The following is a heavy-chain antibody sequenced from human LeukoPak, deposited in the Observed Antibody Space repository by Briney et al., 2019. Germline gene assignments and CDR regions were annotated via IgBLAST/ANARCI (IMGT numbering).Heavy chain of an antibody. V-gene: IGHV3-21*01. J-gene: IGHJ4*02. CDR2: ISSSSSYI. CDR3: AMEGYSGNYPAY. D-gene: IGHD1-26*01. CDR1: GFTFSTYS. Sequence: GGSLRLSCAASGFTFSTYSLNWVRQAPGKGLEWVSSISSSSSYIYYADSVKGRFTISRDNAKNSLYLQMNSLRAEDTAVYYCAMEGYSGNYPAYWGQGTLVTVSS.